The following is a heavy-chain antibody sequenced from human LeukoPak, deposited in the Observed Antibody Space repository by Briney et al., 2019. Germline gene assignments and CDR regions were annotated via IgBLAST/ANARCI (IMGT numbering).Heavy chain of an antibody. Sequence: PSETLSLTCTVSGGSISSSSYYWGWIRQPPGKGLEWIGSIYYSGSTYYNPSLKSRVTISVDTSKNQFSLKLSSVTAADTAVYYCARLARYVYCSSTSCRDYWGQGTLVTVSS. CDR2: IYYSGST. CDR3: ARLARYVYCSSTSCRDY. D-gene: IGHD2-2*01. CDR1: GGSISSSSYY. J-gene: IGHJ4*02. V-gene: IGHV4-39*01.